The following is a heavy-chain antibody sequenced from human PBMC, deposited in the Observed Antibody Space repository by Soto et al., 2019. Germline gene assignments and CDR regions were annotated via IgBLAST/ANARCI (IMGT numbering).Heavy chain of an antibody. V-gene: IGHV4-34*01. D-gene: IGHD3-10*01. CDR2: INHSGST. Sequence: PSETLSLTCAVYGGSFGGYYGSWIRQPPGKGLEWIGEINHSGSTNYNPSLNIRVTILVDTSKNQFSLKLSSVTAADTAVYFCASAKARLWFGELLGLVWGQGTLVTVSS. J-gene: IGHJ4*02. CDR1: GGSFGGYY. CDR3: ASAKARLWFGELLGLV.